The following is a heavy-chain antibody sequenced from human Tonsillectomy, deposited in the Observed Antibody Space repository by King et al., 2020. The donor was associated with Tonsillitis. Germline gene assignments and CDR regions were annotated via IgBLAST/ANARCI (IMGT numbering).Heavy chain of an antibody. V-gene: IGHV5-51*01. CDR1: GYSFTSNW. Sequence: VQLVQSGAEVKKAGESLKISCKGSGYSFTSNWIAWGRQMSGKGLEWMGIIYPGDSDTRYSPSFQGQVTISVDKSISTAYLQWSSLKASDTAMYYCARQITGTFDAFDIWGQGTRVTVSS. J-gene: IGHJ3*02. CDR2: IYPGDSDT. D-gene: IGHD1-20*01. CDR3: ARQITGTFDAFDI.